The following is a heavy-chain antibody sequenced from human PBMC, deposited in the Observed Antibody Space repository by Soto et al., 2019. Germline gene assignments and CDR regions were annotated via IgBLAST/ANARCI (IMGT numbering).Heavy chain of an antibody. V-gene: IGHV1-8*02. CDR1: GYTFINYD. CDR3: ARMASFGTLNWFDP. J-gene: IGHJ5*02. D-gene: IGHD3-16*01. CDR2: MNPGRGKT. Sequence: ASVKVSCKASGYTFINYDISWVRQATGQGLEWMGWMNPGRGKTGYANKFQGRVTMTRDASTSTAHLELSSLPSEDTAVYYCARMASFGTLNWFDPWGQGTLVTVSS.